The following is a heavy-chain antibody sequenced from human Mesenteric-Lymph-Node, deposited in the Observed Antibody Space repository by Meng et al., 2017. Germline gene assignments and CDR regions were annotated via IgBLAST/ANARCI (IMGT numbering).Heavy chain of an antibody. J-gene: IGHJ4*02. D-gene: IGHD6-19*01. CDR2: ISYDGSNK. Sequence: GESLKISCAASGFTFSSYGMHWVRQAPGKGLEWVAVISYDGSNKYYADSVKGRFTISRDNSKNTLYLQMNSLRAEDTAVYYCARVYSSGWYDWGVDYWGQGTLVTVSS. CDR3: ARVYSSGWYDWGVDY. CDR1: GFTFSSYG. V-gene: IGHV3-30*03.